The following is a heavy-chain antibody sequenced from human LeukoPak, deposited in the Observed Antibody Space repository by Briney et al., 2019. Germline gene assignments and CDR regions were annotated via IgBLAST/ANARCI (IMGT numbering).Heavy chain of an antibody. J-gene: IGHJ5*02. V-gene: IGHV4-39*01. D-gene: IGHD6-13*01. CDR1: GGSISSSSYD. CDR3: ARRASYSSSWFSNRFDP. CDR2: IYYSGCT. Sequence: SETLSLTCTGSGGSISSSSYDWGGIRQPPGKGGERIGSIYYSGCTYYNPCLKSRITISVDRSEYQFLRKLSSVATALPAVYYCARRASYSSSWFSNRFDPWGQGTLVTVSS.